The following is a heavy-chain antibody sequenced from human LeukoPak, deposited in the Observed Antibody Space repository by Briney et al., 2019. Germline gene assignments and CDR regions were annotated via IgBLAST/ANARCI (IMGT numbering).Heavy chain of an antibody. V-gene: IGHV4-4*07. CDR2: IYTSGST. CDR3: AREGIVVVPAAMMYNWFDP. J-gene: IGHJ5*02. D-gene: IGHD2-2*01. CDR1: GGSISSYY. Sequence: PSETLSLTCTVSGGSISSYYWSWIRQPAGKGLEWIGRIYTSGSTNYNPSLKSRVTMSVDTSKNQSSLKLSSVTAADTAVFYCAREGIVVVPAAMMYNWFDPWGQGTLVTVSS.